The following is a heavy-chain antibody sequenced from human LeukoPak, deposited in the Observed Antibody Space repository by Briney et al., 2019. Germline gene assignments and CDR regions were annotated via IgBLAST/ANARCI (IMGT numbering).Heavy chain of an antibody. V-gene: IGHV4-38-2*02. J-gene: IGHJ5*02. CDR1: GYSISSGYY. CDR3: AREGGLWFGELLSTRNWFDP. D-gene: IGHD3-10*01. Sequence: PSETLSLTCTVSGYSISSGYYWGWIRQPPGKGLEWIGSIYHSGSTYYNPSLKSRVTISVDTSKNQFSLKLSSVTAADTAVYYCAREGGLWFGELLSTRNWFDPWGQGTLDTVSS. CDR2: IYHSGST.